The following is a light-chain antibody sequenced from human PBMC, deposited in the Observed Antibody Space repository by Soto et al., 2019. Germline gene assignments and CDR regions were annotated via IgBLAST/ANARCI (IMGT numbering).Light chain of an antibody. CDR1: QSVSSN. Sequence: EIVMTQSPATLSVSPGERATLSCRASQSVSSNLAWYQQKPGQAPRLLIYGASTRATGIPARFSGSGSWTEFILTISSLQSEDFAVYYCQQYHKWPLTFGGGTKVDIK. CDR3: QQYHKWPLT. V-gene: IGKV3-15*01. J-gene: IGKJ4*01. CDR2: GAS.